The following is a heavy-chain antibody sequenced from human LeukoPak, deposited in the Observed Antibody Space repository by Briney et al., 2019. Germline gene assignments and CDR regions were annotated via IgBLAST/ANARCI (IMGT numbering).Heavy chain of an antibody. J-gene: IGHJ4*01. CDR3: ARGPNDSSGSPYYFDY. D-gene: IGHD3-22*01. CDR2: IYYSGST. V-gene: IGHV4-59*01. Sequence: PSETRCSTGTVSGGSISSYYSSWIRQPPGKGLEWIGYIYYSGSTNYNPSLKSRVTISVDTSKNQFSLKLSSVTAADTAVYYCARGPNDSSGSPYYFDYW. CDR1: GGSISSYY.